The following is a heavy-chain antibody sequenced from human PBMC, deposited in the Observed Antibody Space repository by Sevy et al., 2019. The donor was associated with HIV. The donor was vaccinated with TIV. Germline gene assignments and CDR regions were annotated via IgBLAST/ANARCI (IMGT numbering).Heavy chain of an antibody. D-gene: IGHD3-22*01. V-gene: IGHV3-53*01. Sequence: GGSLRLSCAASGFTVSSNYMSWVRQAPGKGLEWVSVIYSGGSTYYADSVKGRFTISRDNSKNTLNLQMNSLRAEDTAVYYCARGHYYDSSGYQTNAFDIWGQGTMVTVSS. CDR2: IYSGGST. CDR3: ARGHYYDSSGYQTNAFDI. J-gene: IGHJ3*02. CDR1: GFTVSSNY.